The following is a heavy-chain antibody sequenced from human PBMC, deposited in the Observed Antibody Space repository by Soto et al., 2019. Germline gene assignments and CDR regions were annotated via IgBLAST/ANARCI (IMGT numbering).Heavy chain of an antibody. J-gene: IGHJ4*02. CDR3: ARLLFYYYDSSGKPSDDY. V-gene: IGHV1-69*06. CDR1: GGTFSSYA. Sequence: QVQLVQSGAEVKKPGSSVKVSCKASGGTFSSYAISWVRQAPGQGLEWMGGIIPIFGTANYAQKFQGRVTITAEKSTSTAYMELSSLRSEDTAVYYCARLLFYYYDSSGKPSDDYWGQGTLVTVSS. D-gene: IGHD3-22*01. CDR2: IIPIFGTA.